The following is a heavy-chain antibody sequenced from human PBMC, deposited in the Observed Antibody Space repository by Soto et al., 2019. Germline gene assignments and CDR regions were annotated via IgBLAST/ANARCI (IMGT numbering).Heavy chain of an antibody. CDR2: IYAAGHT. J-gene: IGHJ6*04. D-gene: IGHD4-4*01. CDR1: GFSVSDSY. Sequence: EVQVVESGGGLVQSGGSLRLSCATSGFSVSDSYLSWVRQAPGKGLEWVSVIYAAGHTYYPDSVKGRFIISRDKSENTVYLQMNSLRAEDPAMYYCARGRVTSGTYYMDVWGKGTTVTVSS. CDR3: ARGRVTSGTYYMDV. V-gene: IGHV3-66*01.